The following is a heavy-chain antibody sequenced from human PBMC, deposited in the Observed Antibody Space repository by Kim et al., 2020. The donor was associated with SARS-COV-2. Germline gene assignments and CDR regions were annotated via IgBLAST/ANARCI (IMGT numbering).Heavy chain of an antibody. D-gene: IGHD4-17*01. J-gene: IGHJ4*02. CDR3: AKHRGADYGDYPFDY. Sequence: GGSLRISCAASGFTFSSYAMSWVRQAPGKGLEWVSVIYSGGSSTYYADSVKGRFTISRDNAKNTLYLQMNSLRAEDTAVYYCAKHRGADYGDYPFDYWGQGTLVTVSS. V-gene: IGHV3-23*03. CDR1: GFTFSSYA. CDR2: IYSGGSST.